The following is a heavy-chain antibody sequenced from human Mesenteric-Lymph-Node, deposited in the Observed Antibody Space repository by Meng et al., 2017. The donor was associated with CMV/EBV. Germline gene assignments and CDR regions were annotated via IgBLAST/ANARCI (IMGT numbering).Heavy chain of an antibody. Sequence: GESLKISCAASGFTFSDYYMSWIRQAPGKGLEWVSYISSSGSTIYYADSVKGRFTISRDNSRNTLFLQMNSLRAEDTAIYYCAKDCYLRGTRPQGYFGSWGQGTLVTVSS. V-gene: IGHV3-11*01. CDR1: GFTFSDYY. J-gene: IGHJ4*02. D-gene: IGHD2-15*01. CDR2: ISSSGSTI. CDR3: AKDCYLRGTRPQGYFGS.